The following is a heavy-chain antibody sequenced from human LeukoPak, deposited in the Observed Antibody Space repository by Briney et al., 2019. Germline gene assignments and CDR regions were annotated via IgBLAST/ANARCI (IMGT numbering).Heavy chain of an antibody. CDR1: GFTFSQYW. CDR2: LIQEGTQK. Sequence: GGSLRLSCVASGFTFSQYWMAWVRQAPGRGLEWVAHLIQEGTQKDYVASVRGRFAISRVNSDNSLFLQMDSLRAEDTGVYYCVRDSPLRYSGSEAAYWGQGTLVTVSS. D-gene: IGHD4-11*01. CDR3: VRDSPLRYSGSEAAY. V-gene: IGHV3-7*01. J-gene: IGHJ4*02.